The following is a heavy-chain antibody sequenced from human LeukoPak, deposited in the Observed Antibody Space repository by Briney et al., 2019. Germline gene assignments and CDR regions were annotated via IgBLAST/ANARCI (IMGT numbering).Heavy chain of an antibody. V-gene: IGHV3-7*01. J-gene: IGHJ6*03. CDR2: VNQGGTEK. CDR3: AREHYFYYMDG. CDR1: GFTFDDYA. Sequence: GGSLRLSCAASGFTFDDYAMHWVRQAPGKGLEWVANVNQGGTEKYYVDSVKGRFTISRDNAENSLYLQMNSLRAEDTAVYYCAREHYFYYMDGWGKGTTVTVSS.